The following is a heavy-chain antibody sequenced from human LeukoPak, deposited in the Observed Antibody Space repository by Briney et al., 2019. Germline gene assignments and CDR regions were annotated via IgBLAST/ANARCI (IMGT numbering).Heavy chain of an antibody. Sequence: SETLSLTCTISGYSISSGYYWGWIRQPPGKGLEWIGSIYYSGSTYYNPSLKSRVTISVDTSKNQFSLKLSSVTAADTAVYYCARNDILTGYYAWFDPWGQGTLVTVSS. J-gene: IGHJ5*02. V-gene: IGHV4-38-2*02. CDR3: ARNDILTGYYAWFDP. CDR1: GYSISSGYY. D-gene: IGHD3-9*01. CDR2: IYYSGST.